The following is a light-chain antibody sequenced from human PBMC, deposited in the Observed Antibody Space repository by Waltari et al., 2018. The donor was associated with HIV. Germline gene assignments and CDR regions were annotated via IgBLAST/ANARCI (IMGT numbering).Light chain of an antibody. CDR3: VGWDSRLRGYV. CDR1: SSNIENDN. V-gene: IGLV1-47*01. J-gene: IGLJ1*01. CDR2: KDT. Sequence: QSVLTQPPSASGAPGQRVTISCSGSSSNIENDNVYWYQQFPGPAPKLLIYKDTQRPSGVPDRFTGSKSGTSASLAIGGLRSDDEADYYCVGWDSRLRGYVFGAGTKVTVL.